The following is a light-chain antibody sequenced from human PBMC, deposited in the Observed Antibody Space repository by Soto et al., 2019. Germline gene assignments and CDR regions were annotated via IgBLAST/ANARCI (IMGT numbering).Light chain of an antibody. CDR3: TSYTSSSTHV. Sequence: QSVLTQPASVSGSPGQSITITCTGTSSDIGGYDYVSWYQHHPGKAPKVIIYGVTNRPSGVSHRFSGSKSANTASLTISGLQAEDEADYYCTSYTSSSTHVFGTGTKLTVL. V-gene: IGLV2-14*01. CDR1: SSDIGGYDY. CDR2: GVT. J-gene: IGLJ1*01.